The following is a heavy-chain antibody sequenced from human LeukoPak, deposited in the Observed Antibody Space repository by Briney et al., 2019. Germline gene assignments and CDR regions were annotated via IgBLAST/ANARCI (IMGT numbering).Heavy chain of an antibody. J-gene: IGHJ4*02. Sequence: SETLSLTCTVSGGSISSSGYYWGWIRQPPGKGLEWIGSIYYSGSTYYNPSLKSRVTISVDTSKNQFSLKLSSVTAADTAVYYCARSSLAAAGNWKYYFDYWGQGTLVTVSS. D-gene: IGHD6-13*01. CDR2: IYYSGST. V-gene: IGHV4-39*01. CDR3: ARSSLAAAGNWKYYFDY. CDR1: GGSISSSGYY.